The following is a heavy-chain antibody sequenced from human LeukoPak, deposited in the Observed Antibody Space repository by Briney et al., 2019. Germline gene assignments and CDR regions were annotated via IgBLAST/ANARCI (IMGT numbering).Heavy chain of an antibody. CDR1: GFTFTSYA. CDR3: TRERTIQDAFDI. V-gene: IGHV3-30*04. J-gene: IGHJ3*02. CDR2: ISYNGNDK. Sequence: GGSLRLSCAASGFTFTSYATHWVRQAPGKGLEWVAIISYNGNDKFYADSVKGRFTISRDNSKSTLYLQMNSLRPEDTAVYYCTRERTIQDAFDIWGQGTMVTVSS. D-gene: IGHD1-14*01.